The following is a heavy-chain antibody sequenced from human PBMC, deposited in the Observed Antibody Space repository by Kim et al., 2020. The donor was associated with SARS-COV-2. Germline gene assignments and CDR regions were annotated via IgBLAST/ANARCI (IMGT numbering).Heavy chain of an antibody. CDR3: ARVWFGEYTYGMDV. D-gene: IGHD3-10*01. CDR1: GGSISSGGYY. Sequence: SETLSLTCTVSGGSISSGGYYWSWIRQHPGKGLEWIGYIYYSGSTYYNPSLKSRVTISVDTSKNQFSLKLSSVTAADTAVYYCARVWFGEYTYGMDVWGQGTTVTVSS. V-gene: IGHV4-31*03. J-gene: IGHJ6*02. CDR2: IYYSGST.